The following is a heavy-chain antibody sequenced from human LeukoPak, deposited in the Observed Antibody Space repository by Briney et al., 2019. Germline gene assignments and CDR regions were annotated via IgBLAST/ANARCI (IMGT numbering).Heavy chain of an antibody. D-gene: IGHD3-22*01. CDR2: ISPSGGST. CDR3: AKDAYYYDSSGPSSPFDY. V-gene: IGHV3-23*01. CDR1: RITFSSYA. J-gene: IGHJ4*02. Sequence: GGSLRLSCAASRITFSSYAMSWVRQAPGKGLDWVSTISPSGGSTYYADSVKGRFTISRDNSKNTLYLQMNSLRAEDTAVYYCAKDAYYYDSSGPSSPFDYWGQGTLVTVSS.